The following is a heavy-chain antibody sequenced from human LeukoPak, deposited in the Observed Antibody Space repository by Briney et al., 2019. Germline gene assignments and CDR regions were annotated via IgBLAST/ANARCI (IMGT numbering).Heavy chain of an antibody. D-gene: IGHD6-6*01. Sequence: GASVKVSCTASGYTFTGYYMHWVLQAPGQGLEWMGWINPNSGGTNYAQKFQGRVTMTRDTSISTAYMELSRLRSDDTAVYYCAREGRSSSSPFDYWGQGTLVTVSS. CDR1: GYTFTGYY. CDR3: AREGRSSSSPFDY. J-gene: IGHJ4*02. V-gene: IGHV1-2*02. CDR2: INPNSGGT.